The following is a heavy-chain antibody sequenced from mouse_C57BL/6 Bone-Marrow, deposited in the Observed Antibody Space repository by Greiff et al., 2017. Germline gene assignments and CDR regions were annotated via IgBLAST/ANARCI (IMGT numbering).Heavy chain of an antibody. CDR3: ANNYYGSSYVRN. V-gene: IGHV1-55*01. Sequence: QVQLQQPGAELVKPGASVKMSCKASGYTFTSYWITWVKQRPGQGLEWIGDIYPGSGSTNYNEKFKSKATLTVDTSSSTAYMQLSSLTSEDSAVYYCANNYYGSSYVRNWGQGTTLTVSS. CDR1: GYTFTSYW. CDR2: IYPGSGST. D-gene: IGHD1-1*01. J-gene: IGHJ2*01.